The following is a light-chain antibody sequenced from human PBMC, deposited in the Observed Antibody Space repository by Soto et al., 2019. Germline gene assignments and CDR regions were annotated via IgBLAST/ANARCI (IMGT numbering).Light chain of an antibody. CDR3: QQYNGGT. Sequence: EIVMTQSPATLSVSPGERATLSCRASQSVSSNLAWYQQKPGQAPRLLIYGASTRATGIPARFSGSGSGTDFTLTISSLQSEDFAVYYCQQYNGGTFGQGTKVEIK. V-gene: IGKV3-15*01. J-gene: IGKJ1*01. CDR1: QSVSSN. CDR2: GAS.